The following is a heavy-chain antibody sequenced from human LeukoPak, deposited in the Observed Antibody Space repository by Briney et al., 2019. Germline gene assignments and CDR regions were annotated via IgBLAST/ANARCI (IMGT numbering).Heavy chain of an antibody. CDR3: ARGWGIAAAGTFDY. J-gene: IGHJ4*02. D-gene: IGHD6-13*01. V-gene: IGHV4-59*01. CDR1: GGSISSYY. CDR2: IYYSGST. Sequence: PSETLSLTCTVSGGSISSYYWSWIRQLPGKGLEWIGYIYYSGSTNYNPSLKSRVTISVDTSKNQFSLKLSSVTAADTAVYYCARGWGIAAAGTFDYWGQGTLVTVSS.